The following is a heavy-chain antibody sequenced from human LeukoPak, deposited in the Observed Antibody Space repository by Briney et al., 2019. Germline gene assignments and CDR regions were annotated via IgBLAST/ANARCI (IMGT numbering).Heavy chain of an antibody. D-gene: IGHD3-3*01. CDR1: EFTFSSYW. V-gene: IGHV3-7*03. J-gene: IGHJ6*02. CDR2: IKLDGSET. CDR3: AKGFSPGVSGMDV. Sequence: PGGSLRLSCAASEFTFSSYWMTWVRQAPGKGLEWVASIKLDGSETYYLDSVKGRFTVSRDNAKNSLYLQMNSLRAEDTALYYCAKGFSPGVSGMDVWGQGTTVTVSS.